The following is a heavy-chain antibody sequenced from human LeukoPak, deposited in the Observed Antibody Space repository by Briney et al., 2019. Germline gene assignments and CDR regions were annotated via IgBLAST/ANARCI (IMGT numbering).Heavy chain of an antibody. V-gene: IGHV3-23*01. J-gene: IGHJ3*02. CDR3: AKEWSAHDAFDI. CDR1: GFTFSSYA. D-gene: IGHD3-3*01. Sequence: GGSLRLSCAASGFTFSSYAMSWVRQAPGKGLEWASAISGSGGSTYYADSVKGRFTISRDNTKNTLYLQMNSLRAEDTAVYYCAKEWSAHDAFDIWGQGTMVTVSS. CDR2: ISGSGGST.